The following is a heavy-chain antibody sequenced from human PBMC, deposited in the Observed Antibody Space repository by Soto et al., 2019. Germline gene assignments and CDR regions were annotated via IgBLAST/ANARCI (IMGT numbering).Heavy chain of an antibody. D-gene: IGHD3-9*01. V-gene: IGHV3-23*01. CDR1: GFTCSSFA. Sequence: PGLPLRVCCGAVGFTCSSFAMSCVRQAPGKGLEWVSAISGSGASTYYADSVKGRFTISRDNSKNTLYLQMNSLRAEDTAVYYCAHFDWFIDYWGQGTLVTVSS. J-gene: IGHJ4*02. CDR3: AHFDWFIDY. CDR2: ISGSGAST.